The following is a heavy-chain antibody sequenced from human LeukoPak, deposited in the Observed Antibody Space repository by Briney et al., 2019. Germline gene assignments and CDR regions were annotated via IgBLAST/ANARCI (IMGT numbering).Heavy chain of an antibody. CDR1: GFTFSSYE. J-gene: IGHJ1*01. CDR3: ARELVVGPAEYFQN. CDR2: INKDGSEK. Sequence: SGGSLRLSCAASGFTFSSYEMNWVRQTPGKGLEWVANINKDGSEKYYMDSVRGRFTISRDNAKNSLSLQMNSLRVEDTAVYYCARELVVGPAEYFQNWGQGTLVTVSS. V-gene: IGHV3-7*01. D-gene: IGHD2-8*02.